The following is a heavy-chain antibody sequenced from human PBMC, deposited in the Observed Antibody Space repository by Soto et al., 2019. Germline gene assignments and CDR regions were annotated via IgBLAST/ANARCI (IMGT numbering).Heavy chain of an antibody. D-gene: IGHD6-6*01. J-gene: IGHJ6*02. CDR2: IIPIFGTA. CDR1: GGTFSSYA. V-gene: IGHV1-69*13. CDR3: ARFVAARPHYYCGMDV. Sequence: SVKVSCKASGGTFSSYAISWVRQAPGQGLEWMGGIIPIFGTAIYAQKFQGRVTITADESTSTAYMELSSLRSEDTAVYYCARFVAARPHYYCGMDVWGQGTTVTVSS.